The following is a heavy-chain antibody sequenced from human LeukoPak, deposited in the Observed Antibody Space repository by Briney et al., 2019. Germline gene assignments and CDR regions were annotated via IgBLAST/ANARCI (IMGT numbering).Heavy chain of an antibody. Sequence: GRSLRLSCAASGFTFDDYAMHWVRQAPGKGLEWVSGISWNSGNIGYADSVKGRFTISRDNAKNSLYLQMNSLRAGDTALYYCARSPTVVTDYFDYWGQGTLVTVSS. CDR2: ISWNSGNI. J-gene: IGHJ4*02. D-gene: IGHD4-23*01. CDR1: GFTFDDYA. V-gene: IGHV3-9*01. CDR3: ARSPTVVTDYFDY.